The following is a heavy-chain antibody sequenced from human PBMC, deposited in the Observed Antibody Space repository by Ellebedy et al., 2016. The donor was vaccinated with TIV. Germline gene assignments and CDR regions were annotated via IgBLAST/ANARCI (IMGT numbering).Heavy chain of an antibody. J-gene: IGHJ4*02. Sequence: GGSLRLSXAASGFTFSIYAMHWVRQAPDKGLEWVAVISADGNTAFYADSVKGRFTVSRDTPKSTLFLQMNSLRAEDTAVYYCVRARPYCGGDCFSFGNWGQGSLVTVSS. V-gene: IGHV3-30*04. CDR3: VRARPYCGGDCFSFGN. D-gene: IGHD2-21*02. CDR1: GFTFSIYA. CDR2: ISADGNTA.